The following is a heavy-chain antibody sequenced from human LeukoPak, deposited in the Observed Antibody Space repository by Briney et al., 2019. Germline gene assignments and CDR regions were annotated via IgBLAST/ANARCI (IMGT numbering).Heavy chain of an antibody. CDR3: APGARWELPSFDY. V-gene: IGHV3-30-3*01. Sequence: HPGGSLRLSCAASGFTFSSYAMHWVRQAPGKGLEWVSVISYDGGNKYYADSVKGRFTISRDNSKNTLYLQMNSLRAEDTAVYYCAPGARWELPSFDYWGQGTLVTVSS. CDR1: GFTFSSYA. D-gene: IGHD1-26*01. J-gene: IGHJ4*02. CDR2: ISYDGGNK.